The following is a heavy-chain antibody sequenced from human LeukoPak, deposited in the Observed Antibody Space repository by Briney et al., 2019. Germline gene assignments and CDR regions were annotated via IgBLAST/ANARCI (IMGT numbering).Heavy chain of an antibody. CDR2: MNPNSGNT. CDR3: ARDDYGDYGIANWFDP. Sequence: GASVKVSCKASGYTFTSYDINWVRQATGQGLEWMGWMNPNSGNTGYAQKFQGRVTMTRNTSISTAYMELSRLRSDDTAVYYCARDDYGDYGIANWFDPWGQGTLVTVSS. CDR1: GYTFTSYD. V-gene: IGHV1-8*01. J-gene: IGHJ5*02. D-gene: IGHD4-17*01.